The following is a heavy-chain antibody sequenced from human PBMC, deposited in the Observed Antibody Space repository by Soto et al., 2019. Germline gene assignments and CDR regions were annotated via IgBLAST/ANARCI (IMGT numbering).Heavy chain of an antibody. V-gene: IGHV1-2*02. CDR2: INPKFGDT. Sequence: QGQLVQSGAEVKEPGDSVRVSCEASGYTFTAYHIHWVRQAPGQGLEWMGWINPKFGDTTYAQDFQGRVSMTRDMSISTVYMELSRLTSDDTAIYYCARNMDYYYGRGSGNGHGVWGQGTTVTVFS. CDR1: GYTFTAYH. CDR3: ARNMDYYYGRGSGNGHGV. J-gene: IGHJ6*02. D-gene: IGHD3-10*02.